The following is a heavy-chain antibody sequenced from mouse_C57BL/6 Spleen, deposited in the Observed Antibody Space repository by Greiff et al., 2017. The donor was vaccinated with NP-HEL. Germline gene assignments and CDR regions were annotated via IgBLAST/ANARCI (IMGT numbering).Heavy chain of an antibody. CDR1: GFTFSDYY. CDR2: INYDGSST. J-gene: IGHJ3*01. V-gene: IGHV5-16*01. D-gene: IGHD1-1*01. CDR3: ARGTTVVAHPFAY. Sequence: EVKLVESEGGLVQPGSSMKLSCTASGFTFSDYYMAWVRQVPEKGLEWVANINYDGSSTYYLDSLKSRFIISRDNAKNILYLQMSSLKSEDTATYYCARGTTVVAHPFAYWGQGTLVTVSA.